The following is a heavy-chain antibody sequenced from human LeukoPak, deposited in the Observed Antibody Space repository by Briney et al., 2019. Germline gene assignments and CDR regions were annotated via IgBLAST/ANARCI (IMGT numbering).Heavy chain of an antibody. CDR1: GGSVSSNRYY. CDR3: ARNSYSGSYFGY. D-gene: IGHD1-26*01. J-gene: IGHJ4*02. Sequence: SQTLSLTCTVSGGSVSSNRYYWTWIRQPAGKGLVWIGHIYSSGITHYNPSLKSRVTISVDTSKNQFSLKLSSVTAADTAVYYCARNSYSGSYFGYWGQGTLVTVSS. V-gene: IGHV4-61*09. CDR2: IYSSGIT.